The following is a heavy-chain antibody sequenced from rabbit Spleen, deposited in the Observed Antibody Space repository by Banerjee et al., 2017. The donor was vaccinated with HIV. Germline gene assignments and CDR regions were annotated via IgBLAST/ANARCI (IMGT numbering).Heavy chain of an antibody. Sequence: QEQLVESGGGLVQPEGSLTLTCKASGVSLNDKDVMCWVRQAPGKGLEWIACINIVTGKSVYASWAKGRFTMSRTSSTTVTLQMTSLTAADTATYFCARDAAGREDFNLWGPGTLVTVS. D-gene: IGHD4-2*01. CDR3: ARDAAGREDFNL. CDR2: INIVTGKS. V-gene: IGHV1S45*01. CDR1: GVSLNDKDV. J-gene: IGHJ4*01.